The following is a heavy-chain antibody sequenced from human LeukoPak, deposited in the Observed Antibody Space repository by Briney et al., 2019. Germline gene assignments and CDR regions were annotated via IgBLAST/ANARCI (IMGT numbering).Heavy chain of an antibody. D-gene: IGHD1-20*01. J-gene: IGHJ5*02. CDR1: GYTFTGYY. CDR3: ARDITGTTRVWFDP. V-gene: IGHV1-2*02. CDR2: INPNSGGT. Sequence: GASVKVSCKASGYTFTGYYMHWVRQAPGQGLEWMGWINPNSGGTNYAQKFQGRVTMTRDTSISTAYMELSRLRSDDTAVYYCARDITGTTRVWFDPWGQGTLVTVSP.